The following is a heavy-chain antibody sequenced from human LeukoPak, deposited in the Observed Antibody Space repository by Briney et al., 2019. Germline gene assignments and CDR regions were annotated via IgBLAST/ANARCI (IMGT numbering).Heavy chain of an antibody. CDR2: ISSSSSYI. D-gene: IGHD1-26*01. CDR1: GFTFSSYW. Sequence: KPGGSLRLSCTASGFTFSSYWMHWVRQTPGKGLEWVSSISSSSSYIYYADSVKGRFTISRDNAKNSLYLQMNSLRAEDTAVYYCARVPVGDPGWGQGTLVTVSS. J-gene: IGHJ4*02. V-gene: IGHV3-21*01. CDR3: ARVPVGDPG.